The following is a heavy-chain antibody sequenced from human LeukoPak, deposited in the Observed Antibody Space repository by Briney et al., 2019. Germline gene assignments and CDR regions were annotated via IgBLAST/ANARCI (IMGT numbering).Heavy chain of an antibody. CDR2: INWNGGST. CDR3: ARSGGGAWADY. D-gene: IGHD3-10*01. Sequence: GGSLRLSCAASGFIFDDYGMSWARQAPGKGLEWVSGINWNGGSTGYADSVKGRFTISRDNAKNSLYLQMNRLRAEDTALYYCARSGGGAWADYWGQGTLVTVSS. CDR1: GFIFDDYG. J-gene: IGHJ4*02. V-gene: IGHV3-20*04.